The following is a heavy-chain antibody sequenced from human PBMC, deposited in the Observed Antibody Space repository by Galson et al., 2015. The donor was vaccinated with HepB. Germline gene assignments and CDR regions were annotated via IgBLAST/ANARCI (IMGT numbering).Heavy chain of an antibody. CDR2: IYHSGST. CDR1: GGSISSSNW. Sequence: SEPLSLTCAVSGGSISSSNWWSWVRQPPGKGLEWIGEIYHSGSTNYNPSLKSRVTISVDKSKNQFSLKLSSVTAADTAVYYCARGFPDIVVVPAATEDAFDIWGQGTMVTVSS. CDR3: ARGFPDIVVVPAATEDAFDI. V-gene: IGHV4-4*02. D-gene: IGHD2-2*01. J-gene: IGHJ3*02.